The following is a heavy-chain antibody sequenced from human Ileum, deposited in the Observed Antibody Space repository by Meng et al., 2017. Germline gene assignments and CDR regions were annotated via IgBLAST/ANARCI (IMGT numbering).Heavy chain of an antibody. Sequence: GQLGEFGGGLVQPGGCLWLSCTGSGFTFSSSWVDWVRQAPGRGLAWVSRIIGDGSGAYYADSVEGRFTVSRDNAKNTAYLQMSGLRAEDTAVYYCAFTLLASPSALTNWGQGTLVTVSS. D-gene: IGHD3-3*01. CDR1: GFTFSSSW. CDR3: AFTLLASPSALTN. J-gene: IGHJ4*02. CDR2: IIGDGSGA. V-gene: IGHV3-74*01.